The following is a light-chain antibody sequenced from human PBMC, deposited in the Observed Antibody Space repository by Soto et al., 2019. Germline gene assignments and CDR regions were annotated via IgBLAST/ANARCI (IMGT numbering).Light chain of an antibody. CDR1: QSVSSSF. CDR3: QQYESSPLT. V-gene: IGKV3-20*01. J-gene: IGKJ4*01. Sequence: EIVLTQSPDTLSLSPGERATLSCRASQSVSSSFLAWYHQKPGRAPRLLIYRASSRATGIPDRFTGSGSGTDFTLTVSRLEPEDFAVYYCQQYESSPLTLGGGTKVEIK. CDR2: RAS.